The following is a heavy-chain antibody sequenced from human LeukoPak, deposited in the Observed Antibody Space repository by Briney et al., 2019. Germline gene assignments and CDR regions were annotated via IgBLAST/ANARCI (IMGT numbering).Heavy chain of an antibody. CDR3: ARARQRATGSYSALDS. CDR2: INPNSGGT. D-gene: IGHD1-26*01. Sequence: ASVKVSCKASGYTFTDYYIHWVRQAPGQGLEWMGWINPNSGGTNYAQKFQGRVTLTRDTSISTAYMELNSLRSDDTAVYYSARARQRATGSYSALDSWGQGTLVTVPS. CDR1: GYTFTDYY. J-gene: IGHJ4*02. V-gene: IGHV1-2*02.